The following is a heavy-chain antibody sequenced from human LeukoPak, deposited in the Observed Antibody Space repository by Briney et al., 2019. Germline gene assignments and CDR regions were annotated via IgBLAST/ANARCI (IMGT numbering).Heavy chain of an antibody. CDR2: INWNGGST. CDR3: AKDHLPGIVVADRDY. J-gene: IGHJ4*02. D-gene: IGHD6-19*01. CDR1: GFTFDDYG. Sequence: GGSLRLSCAASGFTFDDYGMSWVRQAPGKGLEWVSGINWNGGSTGYADSVKGRFTISRDNAKNSLYLQMNSLRAEDTAVYYCAKDHLPGIVVADRDYWGQGTLVTVSS. V-gene: IGHV3-20*04.